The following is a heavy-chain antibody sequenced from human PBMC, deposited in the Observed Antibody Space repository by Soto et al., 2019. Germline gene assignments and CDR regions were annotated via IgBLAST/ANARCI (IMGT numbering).Heavy chain of an antibody. CDR1: GFTFSSYA. V-gene: IGHV3-23*01. D-gene: IGHD6-19*01. Sequence: TGGSLRLSCAASGFTFSSYAMSWVRQAPGKGLEWVSAISGSGGSTYYADSVKGRFTISRDNSKNTLYLQMNSLRAEDTAVYYCAKLSSSGWSNYFDYWGQGTLVTVSS. CDR2: ISGSGGST. J-gene: IGHJ4*02. CDR3: AKLSSSGWSNYFDY.